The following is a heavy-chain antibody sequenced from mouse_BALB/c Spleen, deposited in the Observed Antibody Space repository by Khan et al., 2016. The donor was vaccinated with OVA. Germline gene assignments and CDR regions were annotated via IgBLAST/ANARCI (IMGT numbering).Heavy chain of an antibody. Sequence: QVQLKQSGAELVRPGTSVKVSCKASGYAFTNYLIEWVKQRPGQGLEWIGVINPGSGGTNYNEKFKGKATLTADKSSSTAYMQLSSLTSDDSAVSFCAGWDDGYYLDYWGQGTSVTVSS. CDR3: AGWDDGYYLDY. D-gene: IGHD2-3*01. J-gene: IGHJ4*01. CDR2: INPGSGGT. CDR1: GYAFTNYL. V-gene: IGHV1-54*01.